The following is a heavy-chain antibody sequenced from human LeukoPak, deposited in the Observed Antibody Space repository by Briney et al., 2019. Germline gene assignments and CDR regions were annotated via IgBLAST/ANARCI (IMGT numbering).Heavy chain of an antibody. CDR3: VRSARDCSGGSCYSVY. D-gene: IGHD2-15*01. CDR2: INPSGGST. V-gene: IGHV1-46*01. J-gene: IGHJ4*02. Sequence: ASVKVSCKASGYTFTSYYMHWVRQAPGQGLEWMGIINPSGGSTGYAQTFQGRVTMTRDTSTSTVYMELSSLRSEDTAVYYCVRSARDCSGGSCYSVYWGQGTLVTVSS. CDR1: GYTFTSYY.